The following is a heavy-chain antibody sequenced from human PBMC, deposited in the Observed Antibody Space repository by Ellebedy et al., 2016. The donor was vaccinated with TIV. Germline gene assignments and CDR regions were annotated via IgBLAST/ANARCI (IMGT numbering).Heavy chain of an antibody. CDR3: VRDLGYCSSVSCYEDDY. D-gene: IGHD2-2*01. CDR2: IIVNNGNT. V-gene: IGHV1-18*04. J-gene: IGHJ4*02. Sequence: AASVTVSCKASGYSFNSYGINWVRQASGQGLEWMGWIIVNNGNTDYAQNLQDRVTRTTDTSTSTAYMELRSLRSDDTAVYYCVRDLGYCSSVSCYEDDYWGQGTLVTVSS. CDR1: GYSFNSYG.